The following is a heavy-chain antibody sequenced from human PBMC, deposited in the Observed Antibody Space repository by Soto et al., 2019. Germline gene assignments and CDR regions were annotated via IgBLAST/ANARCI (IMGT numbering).Heavy chain of an antibody. J-gene: IGHJ4*02. CDR3: ASRSPCSGGSCYPFYFDY. D-gene: IGHD2-15*01. CDR1: GLTFSSYW. Sequence: PGGSLRLSCAASGLTFSSYWMSWVRQAPGKGLEWVANIKQDGSEKYYVDSVKGRFTISRDNAKNSLYLQMDSLRAEDTAVYYCASRSPCSGGSCYPFYFDYWGQGTLVTVSS. V-gene: IGHV3-7*01. CDR2: IKQDGSEK.